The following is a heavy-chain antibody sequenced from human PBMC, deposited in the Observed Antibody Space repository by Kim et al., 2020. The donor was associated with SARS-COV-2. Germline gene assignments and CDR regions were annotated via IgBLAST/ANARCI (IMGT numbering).Heavy chain of an antibody. CDR1: GFTFDDYA. CDR3: AKNGPMEWLLAWFDY. V-gene: IGHV3-43*02. Sequence: GSLRLSCAASGFTFDDYAMHWVRQAPGKGLEWVSLISGDGGSTYYADSVKGRFTISRDNSKNSLYLQMNSLRTEDTALYYCAKNGPMEWLLAWFDYWGQGTLVTVSS. D-gene: IGHD3-3*01. CDR2: ISGDGGST. J-gene: IGHJ4*02.